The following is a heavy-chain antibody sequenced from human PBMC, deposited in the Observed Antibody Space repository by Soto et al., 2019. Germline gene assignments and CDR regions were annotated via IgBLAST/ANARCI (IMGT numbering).Heavy chain of an antibody. CDR2: IKSKTDGGTT. J-gene: IGHJ4*02. D-gene: IGHD3-3*01. CDR1: GFTFSNAW. Sequence: EVQLVESGGGLEKPGGSLRLSCAASGFTFSNAWMSWVRQAPGKGLEWVGRIKSKTDGGTTDYAAPVKGRFTISRDDSKNTLYLQMNSLKTEDTAVYYCTTEPLYYDFWSGYSLDYWGQGTLVTVSS. V-gene: IGHV3-15*01. CDR3: TTEPLYYDFWSGYSLDY.